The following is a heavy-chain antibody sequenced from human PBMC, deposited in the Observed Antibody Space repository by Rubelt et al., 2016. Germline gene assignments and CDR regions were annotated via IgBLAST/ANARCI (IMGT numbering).Heavy chain of an antibody. D-gene: IGHD6-6*01. Sequence: QLQLQESGPGLVKPSETLSLTCSVSGGFISGSEYYWGWIRQPPGKGLGWIGGIYYSGINHYSPSLKSRAAISIDTSNNKFSLGLTSGTGTDTAVYYCAREVGARQGSVYWGQGTLVTVSS. CDR2: IYYSGIN. V-gene: IGHV4-39*07. J-gene: IGHJ4*02. CDR3: AREVGARQGSVY. CDR1: GGFISGSEYY.